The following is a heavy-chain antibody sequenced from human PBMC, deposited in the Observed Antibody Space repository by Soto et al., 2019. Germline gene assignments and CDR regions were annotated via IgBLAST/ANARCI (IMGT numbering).Heavy chain of an antibody. V-gene: IGHV4-59*02. CDR3: APVQLADKVIDY. Sequence: SETLSLTCTVSGDSVSTYYWSWIRQPPAQGLQWICYICYNGGNVYNPSLQSRVTMSLDMSKQQFSLKLTSVTAADTAAYYCAPVQLADKVIDYWGQGTLVTVSS. CDR1: GDSVSTYY. J-gene: IGHJ4*02. D-gene: IGHD1-1*01. CDR2: ICYNGGN.